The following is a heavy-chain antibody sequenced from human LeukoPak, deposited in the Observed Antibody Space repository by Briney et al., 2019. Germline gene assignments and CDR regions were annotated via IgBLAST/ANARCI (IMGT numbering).Heavy chain of an antibody. CDR1: GGTFKNYA. V-gene: IGHV1-69*13. CDR3: ARGSYYYDSTGYYYI. CDR2: ILPIFGTT. D-gene: IGHD3-22*01. Sequence: SVKVSCKASGGTFKNYAISWARQAPGQGLEWMGGILPIFGTTNYAQKFQARVTITADESTSTAYMELSSLRSEDTAVYYCARGSYYYDSTGYYYIWGQGTLVTVSS. J-gene: IGHJ4*02.